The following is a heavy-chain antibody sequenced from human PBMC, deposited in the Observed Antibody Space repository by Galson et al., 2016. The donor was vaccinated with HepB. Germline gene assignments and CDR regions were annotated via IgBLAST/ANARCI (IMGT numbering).Heavy chain of an antibody. V-gene: IGHV3-49*04. D-gene: IGHD3-10*01. CDR2: IRSEAYGGTT. CDR3: SGSDLSEDAYTNWHFDL. Sequence: SLRLSCATSGITFGDYGMSWVRQAPGKGREWLGFIRSEAYGGTTDYAASVTGRFTISRDDSKSIAYLQMNSLRSEDTAVYYCSGSDLSEDAYTNWHFDLWGRGTLVTVSS. CDR1: GITFGDYG. J-gene: IGHJ2*01.